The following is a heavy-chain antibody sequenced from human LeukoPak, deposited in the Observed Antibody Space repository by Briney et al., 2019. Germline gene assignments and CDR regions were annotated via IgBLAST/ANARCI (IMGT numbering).Heavy chain of an antibody. CDR3: ARDRGSAMEYFQH. CDR2: ISYDGSNK. CDR1: GFTFSSYA. J-gene: IGHJ1*01. V-gene: IGHV3-30-3*01. D-gene: IGHD2-2*01. Sequence: GGSLRLSCAASGFTFSSYAMHWVRQAPGKGLEWVAVISYDGSNKYYADSVKGRFTISRDNSKNTLYLQMNSLRAEDTAVYYCARDRGSAMEYFQHWGQGTLVTVSS.